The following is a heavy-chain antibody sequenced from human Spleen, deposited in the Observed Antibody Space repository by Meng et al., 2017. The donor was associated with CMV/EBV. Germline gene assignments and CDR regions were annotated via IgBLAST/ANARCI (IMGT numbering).Heavy chain of an antibody. J-gene: IGHJ4*02. CDR2: INPDSGGT. CDR1: GYTFTGYY. V-gene: IGHV1-2*02. D-gene: IGHD5/OR15-5a*01. Sequence: ASVKVSCKASGYTFTGYYMHWVRQAPGHGLEWMGWINPDSGGTHFAQKFQGRVTMTRDTSITTAYMELSRLTSDDMAVYYCARRMTVSPSAFRRYFFDYWGQGTLVTVSS. CDR3: ARRMTVSPSAFRRYFFDY.